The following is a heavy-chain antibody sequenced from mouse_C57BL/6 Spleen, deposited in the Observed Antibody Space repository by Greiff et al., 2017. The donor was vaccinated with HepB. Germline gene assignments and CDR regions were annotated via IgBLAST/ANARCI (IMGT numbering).Heavy chain of an antibody. Sequence: EVQLVESGGGLVQPKGSLKLSCAASGFSFNTYAMNWVRQAPGKGLEWVARIRSKSNNYATYYADSVKDRFTISKDDSESMLYLQMNNLKTEDTARYYCVRGEYYFDYWGQGTTLTVSS. CDR1: GFSFNTYA. CDR2: IRSKSNNYAT. J-gene: IGHJ2*01. CDR3: VRGEYYFDY. V-gene: IGHV10-1*01.